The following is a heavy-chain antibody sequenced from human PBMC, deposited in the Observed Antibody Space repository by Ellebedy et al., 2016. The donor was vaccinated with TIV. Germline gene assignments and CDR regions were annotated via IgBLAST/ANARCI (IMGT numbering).Heavy chain of an antibody. CDR1: GVSISDYY. CDR2: VYHTGGT. D-gene: IGHD3-10*01. CDR3: ARDGVEDYFDY. Sequence: MPSETLSLTCSVSGVSISDYYWSWIRQPPGQGLEWIGYVYHTGGTNYNPSLRSRVTLAVDTPKNEFSLKLSSVTTADMAIYYCARDGVEDYFDYWGQGLLVTVSS. J-gene: IGHJ4*02. V-gene: IGHV4-59*01.